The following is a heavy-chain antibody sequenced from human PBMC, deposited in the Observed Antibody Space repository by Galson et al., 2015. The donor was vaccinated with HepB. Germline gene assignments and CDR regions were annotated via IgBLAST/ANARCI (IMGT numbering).Heavy chain of an antibody. Sequence: SLRLSCAGSGFNSSIFWMNWVRQAPGKGLEWVANIKQDGREKYYVGPVKGRFTISRDNAGNSLYLQMNSLRGEDTALYYCARSSGGYFDSWGQGILVTVSS. CDR3: ARSSGGYFDS. J-gene: IGHJ4*02. D-gene: IGHD1-26*01. CDR1: GFNSSIFW. V-gene: IGHV3-7*01. CDR2: IKQDGREK.